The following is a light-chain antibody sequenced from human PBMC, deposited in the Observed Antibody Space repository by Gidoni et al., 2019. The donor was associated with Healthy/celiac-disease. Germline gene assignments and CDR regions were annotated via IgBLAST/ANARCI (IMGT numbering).Light chain of an antibody. CDR3: QQYDNLPFT. Sequence: DIQMTHSPASLSASVGDRVTITCQASQDISNYLNWYQQKPGKAPKLLVCDASNLETGVPSRFSGSGAGTDFTFTISSLQPEDIATYYCQQYDNLPFTFXPXTKVDIK. CDR1: QDISNY. V-gene: IGKV1-33*01. CDR2: DAS. J-gene: IGKJ3*01.